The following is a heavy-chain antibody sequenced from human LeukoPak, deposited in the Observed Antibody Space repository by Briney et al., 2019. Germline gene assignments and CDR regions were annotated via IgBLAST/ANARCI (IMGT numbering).Heavy chain of an antibody. J-gene: IGHJ4*02. CDR2: IYHSGST. Sequence: SETLSLTCTVSGGSISTYYWNWIRQPPGKGLEWIGYIYHSGSTNYNPSLQSRVTISVDTSKSQFSLKLSSVTAADTAVYYCARAYSSSWYGPFDYWGQGTLVTVSS. CDR3: ARAYSSSWYGPFDY. D-gene: IGHD6-13*01. V-gene: IGHV4-59*01. CDR1: GGSISTYY.